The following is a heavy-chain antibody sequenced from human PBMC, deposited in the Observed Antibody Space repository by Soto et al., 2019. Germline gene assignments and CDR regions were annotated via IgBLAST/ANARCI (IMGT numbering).Heavy chain of an antibody. CDR3: ARGPYSRGVGATNPSH. CDR1: GGSFSDAY. CDR2: INRSGGT. V-gene: IGHV4-34*02. Sequence: QVQLQQWGAGLLKPSETLSLTCAVYGGSFSDAYWTWIRQPPGRGLEWIGEINRSGGTIYNPSLESRVTISADTSKNQFSLKLTSVTAADTAVYYCARGPYSRGVGATNPSHWGQGTLVTVSS. D-gene: IGHD1-26*01. J-gene: IGHJ4*02.